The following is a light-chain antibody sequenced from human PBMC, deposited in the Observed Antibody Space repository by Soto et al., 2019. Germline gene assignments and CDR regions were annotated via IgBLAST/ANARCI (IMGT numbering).Light chain of an antibody. CDR1: QSLLHSNGYTY. Sequence: DVVMTQSPLSLPVTPGEPASISCRSGQSLLHSNGYTYLDWYLQKPGQSPQLLIYLGSNRASGVPDRVSGSGSGTDFTLKISRVEAEDVGVYYCMQALQTPWTFGQGTKVEIK. V-gene: IGKV2-28*01. CDR3: MQALQTPWT. CDR2: LGS. J-gene: IGKJ1*01.